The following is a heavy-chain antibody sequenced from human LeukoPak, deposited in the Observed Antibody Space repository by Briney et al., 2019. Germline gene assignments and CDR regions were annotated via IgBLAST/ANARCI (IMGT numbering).Heavy chain of an antibody. J-gene: IGHJ3*02. V-gene: IGHV3-15*01. D-gene: IGHD3-22*01. Sequence: PGGSLRLSCAASGFTFSNAWMSWVRQAPGKGLEWVGRIKSKTDGGTTDYAAPVKGRFTISRDDSKNTLYLQMNSLKTEDTAVYYCTTGLHDSRLTDAFDIWGQGTMVTVSS. CDR3: TTGLHDSRLTDAFDI. CDR2: IKSKTDGGTT. CDR1: GFTFSNAW.